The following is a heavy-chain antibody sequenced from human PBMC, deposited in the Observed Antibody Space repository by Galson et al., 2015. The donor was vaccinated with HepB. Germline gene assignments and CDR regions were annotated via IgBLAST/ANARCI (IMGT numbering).Heavy chain of an antibody. CDR3: ARHERPSGGFSHAHAFDI. D-gene: IGHD3-10*01. CDR2: IDPSDSYT. V-gene: IGHV5-10-1*01. CDR1: GYSFTSYW. Sequence: QSGAEVKKPGESLRISCKGSGYSFTSYWISWVRQMPGKGLEWMGRIDPSDSYTNYSPSFQGHVAISADKSISTAYLQWSSLKASDTAMYYCARHERPSGGFSHAHAFDIWGQGTMVTVSS. J-gene: IGHJ3*02.